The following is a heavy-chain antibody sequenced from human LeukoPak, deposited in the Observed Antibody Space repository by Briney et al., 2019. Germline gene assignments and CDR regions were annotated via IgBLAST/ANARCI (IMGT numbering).Heavy chain of an antibody. J-gene: IGHJ4*02. V-gene: IGHV3-23*01. CDR3: AKDRGDSSGYSGY. D-gene: IGHD3-22*01. Sequence: QPGRSLRLSCAASGFTFSSYAMSWVRQAPGKGLEWVSAIRGSGGSTYYAASVKGRFPISRDSSKNTLYLQMNSLRAEDTAVYYCAKDRGDSSGYSGYWGQGTLVTVSS. CDR1: GFTFSSYA. CDR2: IRGSGGST.